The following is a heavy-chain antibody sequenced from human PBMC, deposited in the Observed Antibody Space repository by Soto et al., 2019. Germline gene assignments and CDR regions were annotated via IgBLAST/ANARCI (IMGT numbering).Heavy chain of an antibody. V-gene: IGHV3-23*01. J-gene: IGHJ6*02. Sequence: EVQLLESGGGLVQPGGSLRLSCAASGFTFSSYAMSWVRQAPGKGLEWVSAISGSGGSTYYADSVKGRFTISRDNSKNTLYLQLNSLRAEDTAVYYCAKDSDPVSTSSGDVWGQATTVTVSS. CDR3: AKDSDPVSTSSGDV. CDR1: GFTFSSYA. D-gene: IGHD6-25*01. CDR2: ISGSGGST.